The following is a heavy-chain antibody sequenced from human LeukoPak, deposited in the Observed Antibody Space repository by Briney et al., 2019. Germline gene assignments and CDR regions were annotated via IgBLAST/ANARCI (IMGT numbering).Heavy chain of an antibody. J-gene: IGHJ4*02. V-gene: IGHV5-51*01. CDR2: IYPGDSDT. Sequence: GESLKISCKGSGYTFSSYWIGWVRQMPGKGLEWMGIIYPGDSDTRYSPSFQGQVTISADKSISTAYLQWSSLKASDTAMYYCARNLMVGATRSPFDYWGQGTLVTVSS. CDR1: GYTFSSYW. CDR3: ARNLMVGATRSPFDY. D-gene: IGHD1-26*01.